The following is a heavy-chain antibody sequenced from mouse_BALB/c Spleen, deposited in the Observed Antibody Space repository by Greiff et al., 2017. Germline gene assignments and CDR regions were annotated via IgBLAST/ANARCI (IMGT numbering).Heavy chain of an antibody. CDR2: IRNKANGYTT. V-gene: IGHV7-3*02. J-gene: IGHJ3*01. D-gene: IGHD1-2*01. Sequence: EVQLVESGGGLVQPGGSLRLSCATSGFTFTDYYMSWVRQPPGKALEWLGFIRNKANGYTTESSASVKGRFTISRDNSQSILYLQMNTLRAEDSATYYCARDTATWFAYWGQGTLVTVSA. CDR1: GFTFTDYY. CDR3: ARDTATWFAY.